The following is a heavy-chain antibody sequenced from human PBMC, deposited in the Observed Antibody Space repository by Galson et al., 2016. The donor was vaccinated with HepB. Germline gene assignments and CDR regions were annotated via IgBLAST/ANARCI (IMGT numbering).Heavy chain of an antibody. Sequence: FTFRNYDMHWVRQAPGKGLEWVAVIWFDGSYEYYIDSVKGRFTISRDNSKNTLFLQMNSLRAEDTAVYYCARGLGELPPSYYFDYWGQGALVTVSS. CDR3: ARGLGELPPSYYFDY. CDR1: FTFRNYD. J-gene: IGHJ4*02. D-gene: IGHD3-16*01. V-gene: IGHV3-33*01. CDR2: IWFDGSYE.